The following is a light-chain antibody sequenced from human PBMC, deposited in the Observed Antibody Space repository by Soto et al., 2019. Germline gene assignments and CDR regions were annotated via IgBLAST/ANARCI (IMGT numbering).Light chain of an antibody. CDR2: GHS. Sequence: QPVLTQPPSVSGAPGQRVTISCTGSSSNIGAGYDVHWYQQLPGTAPKLLIYGHSNRPSGVPDRFSGSKSGTSASLAITGLQAEDEADYYCQSYDNSLSGSNVFGTGTKVTVL. CDR3: QSYDNSLSGSNV. J-gene: IGLJ1*01. V-gene: IGLV1-40*01. CDR1: SSNIGAGYD.